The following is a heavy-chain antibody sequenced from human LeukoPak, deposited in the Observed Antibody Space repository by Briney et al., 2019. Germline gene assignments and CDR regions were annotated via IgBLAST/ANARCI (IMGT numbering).Heavy chain of an antibody. V-gene: IGHV1-18*01. J-gene: IGHJ5*02. CDR2: ISAYNGNT. Sequence: ASVKVSCKASGYTFTSYGISWVRQAPGQGLEWMGWISAYNGNTNYAQKLQGRDTMTTDTSTSTAYMELRSLRSDDTAVYYCARSPRTRGGKYNWFDPWGQGTLVTVSS. CDR3: ARSPRTRGGKYNWFDP. D-gene: IGHD2-2*01. CDR1: GYTFTSYG.